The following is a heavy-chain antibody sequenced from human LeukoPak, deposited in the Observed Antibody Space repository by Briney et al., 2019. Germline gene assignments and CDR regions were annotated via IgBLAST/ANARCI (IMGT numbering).Heavy chain of an antibody. CDR3: ARLTPYYYYYMDV. V-gene: IGHV4-39*01. CDR1: GGSISSSSYY. Sequence: SETLSLTCTVSGGSISSSSYYWGWIRQPPGKVLEWIGSIYYSGSTYYNPSLKSRVTISVDTSKNQFSLKLSSVTAADTAVYYCARLTPYYYYYMDVWGKGTTVTVSS. CDR2: IYYSGST. D-gene: IGHD4-23*01. J-gene: IGHJ6*03.